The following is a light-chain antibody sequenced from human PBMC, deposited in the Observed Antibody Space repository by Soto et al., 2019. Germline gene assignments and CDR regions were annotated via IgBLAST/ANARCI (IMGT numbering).Light chain of an antibody. V-gene: IGLV2-11*01. CDR2: DVS. Sequence: QSVLTQPRSVSGSPGQSVTFSCIGTSSDVGDYNSGSWYQHHPGKAPKLMIYDVSKRPSGVPDRFSGSKSGNTASLTISGLQAEDEADYYCCSYVGGYSYVFGIGTKVTVL. CDR1: SSDVGDYNS. J-gene: IGLJ1*01. CDR3: CSYVGGYSYV.